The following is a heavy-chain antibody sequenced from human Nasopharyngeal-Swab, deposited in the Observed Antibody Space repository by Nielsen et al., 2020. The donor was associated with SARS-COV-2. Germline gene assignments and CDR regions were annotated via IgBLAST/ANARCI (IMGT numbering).Heavy chain of an antibody. V-gene: IGHV3-49*02. CDR2: IRSKAYGGTT. Sequence: WIRPPPGQGLEWVGFIRSKAYGGTTEYAASVKGRFTISRDDSKSIAYLQMNSLKTEDTAVYYCTSPGYCSSTSCYPDNWFDPWGQGTLVTVSS. J-gene: IGHJ5*02. D-gene: IGHD2-2*03. CDR3: TSPGYCSSTSCYPDNWFDP.